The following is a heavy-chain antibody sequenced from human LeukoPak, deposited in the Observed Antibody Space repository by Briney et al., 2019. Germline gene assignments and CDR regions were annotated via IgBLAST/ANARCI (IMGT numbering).Heavy chain of an antibody. Sequence: SSETLSLTCAVSGYSINSGYYWGWIRQPPGKGLEWIGNIYHSGSTCYNPSLKSRVTISVDTSKNQFSLKLSSVTAADTAVYYCARRYCSTTSCYFDYWGQGTLVTVSS. CDR2: IYHSGST. J-gene: IGHJ4*02. D-gene: IGHD2-2*01. V-gene: IGHV4-38-2*01. CDR3: ARRYCSTTSCYFDY. CDR1: GYSINSGYY.